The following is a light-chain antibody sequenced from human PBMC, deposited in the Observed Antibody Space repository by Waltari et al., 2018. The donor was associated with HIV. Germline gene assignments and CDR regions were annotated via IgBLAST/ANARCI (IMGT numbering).Light chain of an antibody. CDR3: SSYTSPNNLL. Sequence: QSALTQPASVSAFPGQSITISCTGNTTDISSYDFVSWYRQDPGKAPQLGMYSVNTLPSEISSRFSVVKSGNTASLRISGLQFEDEAEYFCSSYTSPNNLLFGGGTKLTV. CDR2: SVN. CDR1: TTDISSYDF. V-gene: IGLV2-14*01. J-gene: IGLJ3*02.